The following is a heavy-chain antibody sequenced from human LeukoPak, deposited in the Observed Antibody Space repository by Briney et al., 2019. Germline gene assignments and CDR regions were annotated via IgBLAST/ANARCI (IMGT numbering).Heavy chain of an antibody. D-gene: IGHD7-27*01. CDR2: IYYSGST. Sequence: PSETLSLTCTVSGGSISSSYYYWGWIRQPPGKGLEWIGTIYYSGSTYYNPSLKSRATMSVDTPKNQFSLKLSSVTAADTAVYYCASLLNGGVSHWFDPWGQGTLVTVSS. CDR1: GGSISSSYYY. CDR3: ASLLNGGVSHWFDP. V-gene: IGHV4-39*01. J-gene: IGHJ5*02.